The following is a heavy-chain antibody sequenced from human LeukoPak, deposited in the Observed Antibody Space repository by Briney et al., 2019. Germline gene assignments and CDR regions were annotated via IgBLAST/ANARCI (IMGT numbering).Heavy chain of an antibody. V-gene: IGHV1-69*01. CDR3: ARWAGTCTIASCYTPLDY. CDR2: IVPVFGTV. Sequence: GSSVKVSCKAPGGTFSNYGFSWVRQAPEQGVEWMGGIVPVFGTVSYAQKFQDRVTITADDFTTTAYMELSSLRSEDTAVYYCARWAGTCTIASCYTPLDYWGQGTLVTVST. CDR1: GGTFSNYG. D-gene: IGHD2-2*02. J-gene: IGHJ4*02.